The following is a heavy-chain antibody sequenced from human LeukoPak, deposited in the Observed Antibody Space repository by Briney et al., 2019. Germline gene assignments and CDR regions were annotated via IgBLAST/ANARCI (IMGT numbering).Heavy chain of an antibody. V-gene: IGHV3-23*01. J-gene: IGHJ6*02. D-gene: IGHD3-3*01. CDR3: ATHRVLRFLEWLSEIYGMDV. CDR1: GFTFTNYA. Sequence: GGSLRLSCAASGFTFTNYAMSWVRQAPGKGLEWVSGTGASGVTTHYADSVRGRFSLSRDNSKNTLYPQMNSLRAEDTAVYYCATHRVLRFLEWLSEIYGMDVWGQGTTVTVSS. CDR2: TGASGVTT.